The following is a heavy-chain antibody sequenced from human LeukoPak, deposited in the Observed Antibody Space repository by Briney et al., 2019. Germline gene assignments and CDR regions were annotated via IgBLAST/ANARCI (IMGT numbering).Heavy chain of an antibody. D-gene: IGHD6-19*01. CDR1: VGSITSSSSY. CDR3: ARHRRPWLVRSSLFDP. Sequence: SETLSLTCTVSVGSITSSSSYWGWIRQPPGKGLGWIGCSYISGRTSYNTSRKSRVTISEDTSEKQCSLKLRAVTLADTAVYYCARHRRPWLVRSSLFDPWGQGTLVTASS. J-gene: IGHJ5*02. CDR2: SYISGRT. V-gene: IGHV4-39*01.